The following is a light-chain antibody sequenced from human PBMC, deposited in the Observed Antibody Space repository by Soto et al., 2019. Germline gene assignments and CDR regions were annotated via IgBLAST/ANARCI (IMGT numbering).Light chain of an antibody. J-gene: IGKJ2*01. Sequence: DIQMTQSPSSLSASVGDRVRITCRASQRITTYVNWYQQKPGKAPNLLIYAASTLQSGVPSRFSGTGSGTDFTLTISSLQPADFATYYCQQCYSTPYSFGQGTELEIK. CDR3: QQCYSTPYS. CDR2: AAS. V-gene: IGKV1-39*01. CDR1: QRITTY.